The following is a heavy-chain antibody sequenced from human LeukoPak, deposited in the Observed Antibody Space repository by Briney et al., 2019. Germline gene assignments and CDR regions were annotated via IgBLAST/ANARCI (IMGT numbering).Heavy chain of an antibody. CDR2: ISAYNGNT. J-gene: IGHJ6*02. D-gene: IGHD5-18*01. Sequence: ASVKVSCKASGYTFTIYGISWVRQAPGQGLEWMGWISAYNGNTNYAQKLQGRVTMTTDTSTSTAYMELRSLRSDDTAVYYCAREAARVEFVYYYYSMDVWGQGTTVTVSS. CDR1: GYTFTIYG. CDR3: AREAARVEFVYYYYSMDV. V-gene: IGHV1-18*01.